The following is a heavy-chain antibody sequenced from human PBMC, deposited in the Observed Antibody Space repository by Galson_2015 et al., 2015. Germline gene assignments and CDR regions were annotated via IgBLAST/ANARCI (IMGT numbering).Heavy chain of an antibody. CDR2: IIPIFGTA. D-gene: IGHD6-19*01. J-gene: IGHJ4*02. V-gene: IGHV1-69*06. CDR3: AREKYSSGWRDY. CDR1: GGTFSSYA. Sequence: SVQVSCQASGGTFSSYAISWVRQAPGQGLEWMGGIIPIFGTANYAQKFQGGVTITADISTSTAYMELSSLRSEDTAVYYCAREKYSSGWRDYWGQGTLVTVSS.